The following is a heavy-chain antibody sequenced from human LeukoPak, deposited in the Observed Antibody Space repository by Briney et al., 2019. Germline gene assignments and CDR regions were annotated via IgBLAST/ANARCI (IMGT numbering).Heavy chain of an antibody. CDR3: AKLGRQIVGAKAGFDY. CDR2: IYSGGST. J-gene: IGHJ4*02. D-gene: IGHD1-26*01. V-gene: IGHV3-66*01. Sequence: GGSLRLSCAASGFTVSSNYMSWVRQAPGKGLEWVSVIYSGGSTYYADSVKGRFTISRDNSKNTLYLQMNSLRAEDTAVYYCAKLGRQIVGAKAGFDYWGQGTLVTVSS. CDR1: GFTVSSNY.